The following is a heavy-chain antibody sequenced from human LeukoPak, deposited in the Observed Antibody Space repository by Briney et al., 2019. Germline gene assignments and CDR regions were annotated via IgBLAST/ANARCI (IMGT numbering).Heavy chain of an antibody. Sequence: GGSLRLSCAASGFTFSDYWIHWVRHAPGKGLVWVSRINTDGSITNYADSVKGRFSISRDNAKNTLYLQMSSLRAEDTAVYYCAVTFGGVIADYWGQGTLVTVSS. J-gene: IGHJ4*02. D-gene: IGHD3-16*02. V-gene: IGHV3-74*01. CDR3: AVTFGGVIADY. CDR1: GFTFSDYW. CDR2: INTDGSIT.